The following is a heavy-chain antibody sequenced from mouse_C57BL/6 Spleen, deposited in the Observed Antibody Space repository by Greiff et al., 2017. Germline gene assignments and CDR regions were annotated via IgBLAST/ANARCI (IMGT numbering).Heavy chain of an antibody. CDR2: ISSGSSTI. CDR1: GFTFSDYG. V-gene: IGHV5-17*01. CDR3: ARTYYDYDEGFAY. Sequence: VQLKESGGGLVKPGGSLKLSCAASGFTFSDYGMHWVRQAPEKGLEWVAYISSGSSTIYYADTVKGRFTISRDKAKNTLFLQMTSLRSEDTAMYYCARTYYDYDEGFAYWGQGTLVTVAA. D-gene: IGHD2-4*01. J-gene: IGHJ3*01.